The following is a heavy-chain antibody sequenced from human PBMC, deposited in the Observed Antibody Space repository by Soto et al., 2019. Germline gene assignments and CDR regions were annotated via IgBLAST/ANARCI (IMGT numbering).Heavy chain of an antibody. CDR3: ARHVDNSPPXS. Sequence: PSETLSLTCTVSGGSISSSNYHWGWIRQPPGKGLEWIGSMYYSGGTYYNPSLKSRVTISVDTSKNQFSLKLTSVTAADTAVYHCARHVDNSPPXSWGQGTLVTVSS. CDR2: MYYSGGT. D-gene: IGHD3-9*01. V-gene: IGHV4-39*01. J-gene: IGHJ4*02. CDR1: GGSISSSNYH.